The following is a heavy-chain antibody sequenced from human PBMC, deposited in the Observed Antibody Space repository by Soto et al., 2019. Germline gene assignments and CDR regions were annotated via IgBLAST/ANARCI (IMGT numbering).Heavy chain of an antibody. D-gene: IGHD1-7*01. CDR1: GFSLSTSGVG. V-gene: IGHV2-5*02. CDR2: IYRDDDK. J-gene: IGHJ5*02. Sequence: QITLKESGPTLVIPTQTLTLTCTLSGFSLSTSGVGVGWIRQAPGKALEWLGVIYRDDDKRYNPSLKTRLTITRDSSKQQVLHTITSMDPVDTATYYCAYRQEYGDSWNSGWFDPWGQGTLVTVSS. CDR3: AYRQEYGDSWNSGWFDP.